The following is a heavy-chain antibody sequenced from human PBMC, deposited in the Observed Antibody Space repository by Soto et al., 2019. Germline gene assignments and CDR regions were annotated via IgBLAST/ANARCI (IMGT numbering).Heavy chain of an antibody. D-gene: IGHD5-18*01. CDR2: ISYDGSNK. CDR3: ARSQVDTAMVLQDSYYYYGMDV. J-gene: IGHJ6*02. V-gene: IGHV3-30-3*01. CDR1: GFTFSSYA. Sequence: GGSLRLSCAASGFTFSSYAMHWVRQAPGKGLEWVAVISYDGSNKYYADSVKGRFTISRDNSKNTLYLQMNSLRAEDTAVYYCARSQVDTAMVLQDSYYYYGMDVWGQGTTVTVSS.